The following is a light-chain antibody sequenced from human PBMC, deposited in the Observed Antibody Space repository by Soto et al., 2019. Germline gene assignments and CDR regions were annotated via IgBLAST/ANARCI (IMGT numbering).Light chain of an antibody. CDR1: QSVSSSY. CDR3: QQHGTT. J-gene: IGKJ1*01. CDR2: GAS. Sequence: EIVLTQSPGTLSLSPGERATLSCRASQSVSSSYLAWYQQKPGQAPRLLIYGASSRATGIPDRFSGSGSGTDFTLTISRLEPEDSAVYYCQQHGTTLGQGTKVDIK. V-gene: IGKV3-20*01.